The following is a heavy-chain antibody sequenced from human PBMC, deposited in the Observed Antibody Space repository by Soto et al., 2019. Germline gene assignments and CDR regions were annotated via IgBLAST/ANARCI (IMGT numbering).Heavy chain of an antibody. CDR2: ISAYNGNT. J-gene: IGHJ5*02. CDR1: GYTFTSYG. D-gene: IGHD3-9*01. V-gene: IGHV1-18*01. Sequence: QVQLVQSGAEVKKPGASVKVSCKASGYTFTSYGISWVRQAPGQGLEWMGWISAYNGNTNYAQKLQGRVTMTTDTXTXTXXMELRSLRSDDTAVYYCARENRYFDWLSTRNWFDPWGQGTLVTVSS. CDR3: ARENRYFDWLSTRNWFDP.